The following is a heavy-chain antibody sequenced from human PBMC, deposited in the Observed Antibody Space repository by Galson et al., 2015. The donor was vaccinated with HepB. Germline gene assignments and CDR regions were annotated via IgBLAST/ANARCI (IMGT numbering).Heavy chain of an antibody. CDR2: IYSGGST. CDR1: GFTVSSHY. V-gene: IGHV3-66*01. CDR3: ASDSGSYYLGFGY. J-gene: IGHJ4*02. D-gene: IGHD1-26*01. Sequence: SLRLSCAASGFTVSSHYMSWVRQAPGKGLEWVSTIYSGGSTYYADSVKGRFTISRDDSKNTLFLQMNSLRADDTAMYYCASDSGSYYLGFGYWGQGTLVTVSS.